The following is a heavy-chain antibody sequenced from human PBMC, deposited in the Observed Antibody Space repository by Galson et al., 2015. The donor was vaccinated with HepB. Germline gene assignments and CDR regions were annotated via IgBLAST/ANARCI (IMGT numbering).Heavy chain of an antibody. Sequence: SLRLSCAASGFSFSSYSMNWVRQAPGKGLEWVSYISSGSNTIYYADSVKGRFTISRDNAKNSLYLQMNSLRAEDTAVYYCARDKIAVRFDYWGQGILVTVSS. CDR2: ISSGSNTI. J-gene: IGHJ4*02. D-gene: IGHD6-19*01. CDR3: ARDKIAVRFDY. CDR1: GFSFSSYS. V-gene: IGHV3-48*01.